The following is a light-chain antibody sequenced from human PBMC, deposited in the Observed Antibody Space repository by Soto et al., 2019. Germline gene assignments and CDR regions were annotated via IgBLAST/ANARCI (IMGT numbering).Light chain of an antibody. J-gene: IGLJ2*01. CDR1: SSDVGGYNY. V-gene: IGLV2-11*01. CDR2: DVS. Sequence: QSVLTQPRSVSGSPGQSVTISCTGTSSDVGGYNYVSWYQQHPGKAPKLMIYDVSKRPSGVPDRFSGSTSGNTASLTISGLQAEDEADYYCCSYAGSYTFVVFGGGTQLTVL. CDR3: CSYAGSYTFVV.